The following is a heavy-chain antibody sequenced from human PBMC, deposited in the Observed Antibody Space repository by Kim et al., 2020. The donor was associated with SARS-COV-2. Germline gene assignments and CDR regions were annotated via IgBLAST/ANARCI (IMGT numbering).Heavy chain of an antibody. J-gene: IGHJ4*02. CDR2: T. D-gene: IGHD2-15*01. CDR3: VRLVVAAPFDF. V-gene: IGHV3-74*01. Sequence: TSDADSVKGRFPISRDNAKNTLYLQMNSLRAEDTAVYYCVRLVVAAPFDFWGQGTLVTVSS.